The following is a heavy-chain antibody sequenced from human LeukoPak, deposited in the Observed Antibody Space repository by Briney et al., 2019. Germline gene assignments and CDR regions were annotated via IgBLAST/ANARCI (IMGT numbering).Heavy chain of an antibody. V-gene: IGHV1-2*02. Sequence: ASVKVSCKASRYTFTGYFMHWVRQAPGQGLEWMGWINPNSGGTNYAQKFQGRVTMTRDTSISTAYMELSRLRSDDTAVYYCARDDRAAAGSFDIWGQGTMVTVSS. D-gene: IGHD6-13*01. CDR3: ARDDRAAAGSFDI. J-gene: IGHJ3*02. CDR2: INPNSGGT. CDR1: RYTFTGYF.